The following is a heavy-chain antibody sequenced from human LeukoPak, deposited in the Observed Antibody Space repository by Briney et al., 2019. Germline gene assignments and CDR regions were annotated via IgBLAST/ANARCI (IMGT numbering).Heavy chain of an antibody. CDR2: ISSSSSYI. CDR3: ARESGSYGFNDH. J-gene: IGHJ4*02. Sequence: GGSLRLSCAASGFTFSSYSMNWVRQAPGKGLEWVSSISSSSSYIYYADSVKGRFTISRDNAKNSLYLQMNSLRAEDTAVYYCARESGSYGFNDHWGQGTLVTVSS. D-gene: IGHD1-26*01. CDR1: GFTFSSYS. V-gene: IGHV3-21*01.